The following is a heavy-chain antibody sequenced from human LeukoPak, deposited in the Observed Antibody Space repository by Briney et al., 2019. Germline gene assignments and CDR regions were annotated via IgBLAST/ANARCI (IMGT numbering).Heavy chain of an antibody. CDR3: ARLPTFNYYDSSGYYDGRIDY. V-gene: IGHV3-74*01. CDR1: GFTFTTYW. Sequence: GGSLRLSCAASGFTFTTYWMHWVRQAPGKGLVWVSHINSDGSITSYADSVKGRFTISRDNSKNTLYLQMNSLRAEGTAVYYCARLPTFNYYDSSGYYDGRIDYWGQGTLVTVSS. CDR2: INSDGSIT. J-gene: IGHJ4*02. D-gene: IGHD3-22*01.